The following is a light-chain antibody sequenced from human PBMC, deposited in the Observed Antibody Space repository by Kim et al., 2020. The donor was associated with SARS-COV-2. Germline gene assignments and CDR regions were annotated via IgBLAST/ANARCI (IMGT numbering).Light chain of an antibody. Sequence: DIQMTQSPSSLSASVGVRVTITCRASQGISNYLAWYQQKPGNVPKLLIYAASTSQSGVPSRFSGSGSGTDFTLTISSLQPEDVATYYSQKYNSAPFTFGPGTKVDIK. J-gene: IGKJ3*01. CDR3: QKYNSAPFT. CDR2: AAS. V-gene: IGKV1-27*01. CDR1: QGISNY.